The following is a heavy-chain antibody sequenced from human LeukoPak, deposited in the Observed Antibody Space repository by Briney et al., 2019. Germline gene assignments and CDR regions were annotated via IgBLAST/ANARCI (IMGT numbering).Heavy chain of an antibody. CDR3: ARDVGGYDSDY. J-gene: IGHJ4*02. V-gene: IGHV3-48*03. CDR2: ISSSGSTI. CDR1: GFTFSSSE. D-gene: IGHD5-12*01. Sequence: GGSLRPSCAASGFTFSSSEINWVRQAPGKGLEWVSYISSSGSTIYYADSVKGRFTISRDNAKNSLYLQMNSLRAEDTAVYYCARDVGGYDSDYWGQGTLVTVSS.